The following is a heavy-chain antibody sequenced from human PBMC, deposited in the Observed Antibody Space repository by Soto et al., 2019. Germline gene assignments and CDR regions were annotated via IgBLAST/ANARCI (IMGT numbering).Heavy chain of an antibody. Sequence: QVQLVQSGAEVKKPGSSVKVSCKASGGIFSTYAISWLRRAPGQGLDWMGGIIPIFVTPNYAQRFQGRVTITADESTSTAYMELSRLRSEDTAVYYCARDRDDYGSGNYYNRIDFWGQGTLVTVSS. J-gene: IGHJ4*02. CDR1: GGIFSTYA. D-gene: IGHD3-10*01. CDR2: IIPIFVTP. CDR3: ARDRDDYGSGNYYNRIDF. V-gene: IGHV1-69*01.